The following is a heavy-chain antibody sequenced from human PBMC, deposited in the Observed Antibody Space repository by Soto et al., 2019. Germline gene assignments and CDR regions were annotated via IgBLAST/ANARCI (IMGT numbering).Heavy chain of an antibody. J-gene: IGHJ4*02. D-gene: IGHD3-22*01. CDR3: AREVLVVITGYFDY. V-gene: IGHV1-69*13. CDR1: GGTFSSYA. CDR2: IIPIFGTA. Sequence: SVKVSCKASGGTFSSYAISWVRQAPGQGLEWMGGIIPIFGTANYAQKFQGRVTITADESTSTAYMELSSLRSEDTAVYYCAREVLVVITGYFDYWGQGTLVTVSS.